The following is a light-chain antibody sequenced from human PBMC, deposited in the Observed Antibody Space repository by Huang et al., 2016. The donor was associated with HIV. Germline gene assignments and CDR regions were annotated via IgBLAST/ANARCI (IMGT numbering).Light chain of an antibody. CDR2: AAS. CDR3: LQHHAYPRT. Sequence: DIQLTQSPSAMSASVGDRVSITCRASQGIANYLVWFQQRPWGAPKRLIDAASSLQSGVPSRFSGSGSGTKFTLTISGLQPEDFATYYCLQHHAYPRTFGQGTKVEV. V-gene: IGKV1-17*03. J-gene: IGKJ1*01. CDR1: QGIANY.